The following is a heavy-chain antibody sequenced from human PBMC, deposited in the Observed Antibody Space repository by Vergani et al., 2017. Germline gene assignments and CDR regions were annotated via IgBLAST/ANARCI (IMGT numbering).Heavy chain of an antibody. CDR3: ARGGERYCSSTSCYTGYFDY. Sequence: QVQLVQSGAEVKKPGASVKVSCKASGYTFTSYGISWVRQAPGQGLEWMGWISAYNGNTNYAQKLQGRVTMTTDTSTSTAYMELSSLRSEDTAVYYCARGGERYCSSTSCYTGYFDYWGQGTLVTVSS. D-gene: IGHD2-2*02. CDR1: GYTFTSYG. CDR2: ISAYNGNT. J-gene: IGHJ4*02. V-gene: IGHV1-18*01.